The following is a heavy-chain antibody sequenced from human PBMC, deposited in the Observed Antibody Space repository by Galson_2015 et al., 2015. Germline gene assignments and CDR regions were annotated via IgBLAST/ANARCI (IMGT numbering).Heavy chain of an antibody. CDR1: GYTFTSYG. CDR2: ISAYNGNT. V-gene: IGHV1-18*01. J-gene: IGHJ5*02. Sequence: SVKVSCKASGYTFTSYGISWVRQAPGQGLEWMGWISAYNGNTNYAQKLQGRVTMTTDTSTSTAYMELRSLRSDDTAVYYRARAWGGFELEWWFDPWGQGTLVTVSS. CDR3: ARAWGGFELEWWFDP. D-gene: IGHD1-1*01.